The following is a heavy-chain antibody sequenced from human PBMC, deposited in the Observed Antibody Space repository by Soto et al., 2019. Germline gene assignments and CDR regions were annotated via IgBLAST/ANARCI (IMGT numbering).Heavy chain of an antibody. CDR3: AKNGRPPYYYSGMDV. CDR2: ISGYNGDT. CDR1: GYTFSRYG. J-gene: IGHJ6*02. D-gene: IGHD2-8*01. V-gene: IGHV1-18*01. Sequence: QGQLVQSGPEVKKPGASVKVSCKASGYTFSRYGISWVRQAPGQGLEWMGWISGYNGDTIYAQKVQGRVTMTIDTSTYTAYMALRRLTSDDTAIYYCAKNGRPPYYYSGMDVWGQGTTVTVS.